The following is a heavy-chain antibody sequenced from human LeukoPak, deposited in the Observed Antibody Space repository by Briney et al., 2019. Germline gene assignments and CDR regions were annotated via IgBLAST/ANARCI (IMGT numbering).Heavy chain of an antibody. Sequence: ASVKVSCKASGYTFTGYYMHWVRQAPGQGLEWMGWINTNTGNPTYAQGFTGRFVFSLDTSVSTAYLQISSLKAEDTAVYYCARERELGYCSGGSCYYYYYGMDVWGQGTTVTVSS. J-gene: IGHJ6*02. D-gene: IGHD2-15*01. CDR1: GYTFTGYY. CDR3: ARERELGYCSGGSCYYYYYGMDV. CDR2: INTNTGNP. V-gene: IGHV7-4-1*02.